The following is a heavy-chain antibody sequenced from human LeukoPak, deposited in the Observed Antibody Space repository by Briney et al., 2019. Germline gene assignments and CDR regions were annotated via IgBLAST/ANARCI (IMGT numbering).Heavy chain of an antibody. CDR3: VRDGAVVTSGSYPWRYFQY. J-gene: IGHJ1*01. D-gene: IGHD3-10*01. CDR2: IGHTGSVT. CDR1: GFTFGIYS. Sequence: GGSLRLSCIGSGFTFGIYSMNWVRHAPGKGLEWVSNIGHTGSVTDYADSVKGRFTVSRDNAKISLYLQMNTLRAEDTAIYYCVRDGAVVTSGSYPWRYFQYWGLGTLVTVSS. V-gene: IGHV3-48*04.